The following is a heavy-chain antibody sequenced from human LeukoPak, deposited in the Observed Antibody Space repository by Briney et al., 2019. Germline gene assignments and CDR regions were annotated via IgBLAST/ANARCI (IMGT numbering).Heavy chain of an antibody. Sequence: GGSLRLSCAASGFIFSDYYMSWTRQAPGKGLEWVSYISNSGSTIYYADSVKGRFTISRDNAKNSLYLQMSSLRAEDTAVYYCARSTPSQYSSGPFDYWGQGTLVTVSS. D-gene: IGHD6-19*01. CDR1: GFIFSDYY. CDR2: ISNSGSTI. V-gene: IGHV3-11*01. J-gene: IGHJ4*02. CDR3: ARSTPSQYSSGPFDY.